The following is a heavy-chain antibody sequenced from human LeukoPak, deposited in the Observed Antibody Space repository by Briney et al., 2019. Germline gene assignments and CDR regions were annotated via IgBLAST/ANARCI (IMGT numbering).Heavy chain of an antibody. J-gene: IGHJ4*02. Sequence: PSETLSLTCAVYGGSFSGYYGSWIRQPPGKGLEWIGEINHSGSTNYNPSRKSRVTISVDTSTNQFSLKLSSVTAADTAVYYCARHRYYYDSSGYYYGRGDYFDYWGQGTLVTVSS. CDR2: INHSGST. V-gene: IGHV4-34*01. CDR3: ARHRYYYDSSGYYYGRGDYFDY. CDR1: GGSFSGYY. D-gene: IGHD3-22*01.